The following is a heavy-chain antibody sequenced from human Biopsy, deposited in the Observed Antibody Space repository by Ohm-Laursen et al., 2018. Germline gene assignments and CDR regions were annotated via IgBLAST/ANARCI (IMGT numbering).Heavy chain of an antibody. CDR3: ARDLYDFCGGCPFDP. CDR1: GDSISSYY. Sequence: PSDTLSLTCTVSGDSISSYYWSWIRQPPGKGLEWIGYVSYTGSTDYNPSLQSRVTISVDTSKNHFSLRLRSVTPADTAMYYCARDLYDFCGGCPFDPWGQGTLVTVS. J-gene: IGHJ5*02. D-gene: IGHD3-3*01. V-gene: IGHV4-59*01. CDR2: VSYTGST.